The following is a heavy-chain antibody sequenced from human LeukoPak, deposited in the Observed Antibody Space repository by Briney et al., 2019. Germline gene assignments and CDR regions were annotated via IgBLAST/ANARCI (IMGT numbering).Heavy chain of an antibody. V-gene: IGHV4-34*01. CDR1: GGSFSGYY. J-gene: IGHJ6*03. Sequence: SETLSLTCTVYGGSFSGYYWTWIRQTPGKGLEWIGEMNPSESTNYNPSLKSRVTISVDTSKNQFSLKLSSVTAADTAVYYCARGRQDVTMIVVVMTAVSYYLDVWGKGTTVTVS. CDR2: MNPSEST. CDR3: ARGRQDVTMIVVVMTAVSYYLDV. D-gene: IGHD3-22*01.